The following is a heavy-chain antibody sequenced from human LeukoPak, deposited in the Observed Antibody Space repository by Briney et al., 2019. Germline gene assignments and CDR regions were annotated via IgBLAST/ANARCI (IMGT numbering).Heavy chain of an antibody. V-gene: IGHV3-7*03. CDR1: GFTFSGFW. CDR3: ARVLWFGELYGMDV. CDR2: INSDGSEG. J-gene: IGHJ6*02. Sequence: AGGSLRLSCAVSGFTFSGFWMSWSRQAPGKGLEWVASINSDGSEGYYADVVKGRFTISRDNAKNSLYLQINSLRAEDTAVYYCARVLWFGELYGMDVWGQGTTVTVSS. D-gene: IGHD3-10*01.